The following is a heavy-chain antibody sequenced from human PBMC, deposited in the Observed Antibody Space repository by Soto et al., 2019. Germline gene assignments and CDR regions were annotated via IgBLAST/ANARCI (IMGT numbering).Heavy chain of an antibody. D-gene: IGHD6-6*01. CDR2: IYYSGST. Sequence: SETLSLTCTVSGGSLSRGDYYWSWIRQPPGKGLKWIGYIYYSGSTYYSPSLKSRVTISVDTSKNQFSLKLSSVTAADTAVYYCARERPDGARLDPWGQGTLVTVSS. CDR1: GGSLSRGDYY. V-gene: IGHV4-30-4*01. J-gene: IGHJ5*02. CDR3: ARERPDGARLDP.